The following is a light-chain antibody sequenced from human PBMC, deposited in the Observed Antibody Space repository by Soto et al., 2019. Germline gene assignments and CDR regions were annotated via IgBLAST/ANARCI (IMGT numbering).Light chain of an antibody. CDR2: DAS. Sequence: EIEMTQSPGTLSASPGERATISCRASQSVSNNVAWYQQKPGQAPKLLIYDASTMSTGIPARFSGSGSGTEFTLTIISLQSEDYAVSYCHQYNKRRSFTFGPGTQVDIK. V-gene: IGKV3-15*01. CDR1: QSVSNN. CDR3: HQYNKRRSFT. J-gene: IGKJ3*01.